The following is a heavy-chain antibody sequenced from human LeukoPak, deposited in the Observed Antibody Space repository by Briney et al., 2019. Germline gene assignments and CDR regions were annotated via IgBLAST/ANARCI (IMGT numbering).Heavy chain of an antibody. CDR1: GFTFSSYG. CDR2: IWYDGSNK. CDR3: AKDQARNYYDGSGFDY. J-gene: IGHJ4*02. Sequence: GRSLRLSCAASGFTFSSYGMHWVRQAPGKGLEWVAVIWYDGSNKYYADSVKGRFTISRDNSKNTLYLQMNSLRAEDTAVYYCAKDQARNYYDGSGFDYWGQGTLVTVSS. V-gene: IGHV3-33*06. D-gene: IGHD3-22*01.